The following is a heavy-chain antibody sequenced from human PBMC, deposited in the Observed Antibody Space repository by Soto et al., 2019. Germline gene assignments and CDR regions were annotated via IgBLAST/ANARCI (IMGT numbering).Heavy chain of an antibody. CDR2: IYYDGTT. CDR3: ARWPGDGGQIDAFDI. D-gene: IGHD3-16*01. CDR1: GGSISSSSYY. V-gene: IGHV4-39*01. J-gene: IGHJ3*02. Sequence: SETLSLTCTVSGGSISSSSYYWGWIRQPPGKGLEWIGSIYYDGTTYYNSSLKSRVTISVDTSKNQFSLRLTSVTAADTAVFYCARWPGDGGQIDAFDIWGQGTMVTVSS.